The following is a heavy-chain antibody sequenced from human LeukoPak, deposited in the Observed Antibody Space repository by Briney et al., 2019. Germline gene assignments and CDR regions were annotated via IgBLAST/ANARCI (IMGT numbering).Heavy chain of an antibody. Sequence: PSETLSLTCTVSDGSITNYDWSWVRQPPGKGLEFIGHVHYSGTANYNPSLRSRVTISIDTSKKHFFLKLKSVTAADTAVYYCARASLTQLVFAFDIWGQGTMVTVSS. CDR3: ARASLTQLVFAFDI. J-gene: IGHJ3*02. CDR1: DGSITNYD. D-gene: IGHD6-6*01. V-gene: IGHV4-59*01. CDR2: VHYSGTA.